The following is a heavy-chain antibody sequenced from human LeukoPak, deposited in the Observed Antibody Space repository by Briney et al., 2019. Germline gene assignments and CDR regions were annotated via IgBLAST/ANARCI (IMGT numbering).Heavy chain of an antibody. CDR3: ARDWEGGYNLWYFDL. CDR2: IIPIFGTA. Sequence: ASVKVSCKASGYTFTSYGISWVRQAPGQGLEWMGGIIPIFGTANYAQKFQGRVTITADESTSTAYMELSSLRSEDTAVYYCARDWEGGYNLWYFDLWGRGTLVTVSS. D-gene: IGHD5-24*01. CDR1: GYTFTSYG. V-gene: IGHV1-69*13. J-gene: IGHJ2*01.